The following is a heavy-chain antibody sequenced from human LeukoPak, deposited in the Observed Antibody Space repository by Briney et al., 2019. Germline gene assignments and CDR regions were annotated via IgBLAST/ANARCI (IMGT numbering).Heavy chain of an antibody. Sequence: GSLRLSCAASGFTFSSYGMNWVRQAPGKGLEWVSSISSSSSYIYHADSVKGRFTISRDNAKNSLYLQMNSQRAEDTAVYYCARYSSSWTEAFDIWGQGTMVTVSS. CDR3: ARYSSSWTEAFDI. CDR1: GFTFSSYG. CDR2: ISSSSSYI. D-gene: IGHD6-13*01. V-gene: IGHV3-21*01. J-gene: IGHJ3*02.